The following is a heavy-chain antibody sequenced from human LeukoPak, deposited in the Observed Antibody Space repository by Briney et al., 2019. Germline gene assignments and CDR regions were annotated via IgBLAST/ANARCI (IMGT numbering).Heavy chain of an antibody. J-gene: IGHJ6*03. Sequence: SGTLSLTCAVSGGSISSSNWWSWVRQPPGKGLEWIGEIYHSGSTNYNPSLKSRVTISVDTSKNQFSLKLSSVTAADTAVYYCARHGVVVPAAMQETYYYYYYMDVWGKGTTVTISS. V-gene: IGHV4-4*02. D-gene: IGHD2-2*01. CDR1: GGSISSSNW. CDR3: ARHGVVVPAAMQETYYYYYYMDV. CDR2: IYHSGST.